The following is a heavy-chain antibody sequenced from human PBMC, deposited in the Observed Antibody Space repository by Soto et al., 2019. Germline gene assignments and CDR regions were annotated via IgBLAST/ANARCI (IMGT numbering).Heavy chain of an antibody. CDR1: GYTFTSYA. CDR3: ARIPYSSSSNPYCHX. CDR2: SNAGNGNT. Sequence: ASVKVSCKASGYTFTSYAMHWVRQAPGQRLEWTGWSNAGNGNTKYSQKFQGRVTITRDTSASTAYMELSSLRSEDTAVYYCARIPYSSSSNPYCHXWGQGTRVTASX. V-gene: IGHV1-3*01. J-gene: IGHJ4*02. D-gene: IGHD6-6*01.